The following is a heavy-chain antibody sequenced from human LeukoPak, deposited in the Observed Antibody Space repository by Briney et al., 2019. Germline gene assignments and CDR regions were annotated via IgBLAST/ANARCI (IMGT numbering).Heavy chain of an antibody. V-gene: IGHV1-69*05. J-gene: IGHJ4*02. CDR2: IIPIFGTA. Sequence: GASVKVSCKASGGTFSSYAISWVRRAPGQGLEWMGGIIPIFGTANYAQKFQGRVTITTDESTSTAYMELSSLRSEDTAVYYCASSYVSSSWYGGFDYWGQGTLVTVSS. CDR1: GGTFSSYA. D-gene: IGHD6-13*01. CDR3: ASSYVSSSWYGGFDY.